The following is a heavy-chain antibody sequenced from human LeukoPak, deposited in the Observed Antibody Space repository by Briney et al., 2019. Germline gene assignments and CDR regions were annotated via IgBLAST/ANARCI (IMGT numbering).Heavy chain of an antibody. D-gene: IGHD2-21*01. J-gene: IGHJ6*02. CDR1: GFTFSSYS. Sequence: GGSLRLSCAASGFTFSSYSMNWVRQAPGKGLEWVSYISSSSSTIYYADSVKGRFTISRDNAKNSLYLQMNSLRAEDTAVYYCARCGGDCYYGMDVWGQGTTVTVSS. CDR3: ARCGGDCYYGMDV. CDR2: ISSSSSTI. V-gene: IGHV3-48*04.